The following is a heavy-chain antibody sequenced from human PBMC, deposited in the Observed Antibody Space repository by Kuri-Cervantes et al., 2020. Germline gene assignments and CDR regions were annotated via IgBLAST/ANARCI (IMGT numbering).Heavy chain of an antibody. CDR1: GGSISPYY. CDR3: ARLSGDRIAFDI. Sequence: GSLRLSCIVSGGSISPYYWTWIRQPPGKGLECIGYIFYSGASNYNPSLNSRVTMSVDASKNLFSLKLNSVTAADTAIYYCARLSGDRIAFDIWGQGTLVTVSS. V-gene: IGHV4-59*01. CDR2: IFYSGAS. J-gene: IGHJ3*02. D-gene: IGHD1-26*01.